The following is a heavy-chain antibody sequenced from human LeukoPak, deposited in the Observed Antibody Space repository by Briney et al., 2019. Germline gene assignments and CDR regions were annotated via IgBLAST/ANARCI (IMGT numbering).Heavy chain of an antibody. CDR2: MNPGSGNT. Sequence: GASVKVSCKASGYTFTSYDINWVRQTTGQGLEWMGWMNPGSGNTGYAQKFQGRVTMTRNTSISTVYMEVSGLRSEDTAVYYCTRGGIIILGVATVVDYWGQGTPVTVSS. CDR1: GYTFTSYD. CDR3: TRGGIIILGVATVVDY. D-gene: IGHD3/OR15-3a*01. J-gene: IGHJ4*02. V-gene: IGHV1-8*01.